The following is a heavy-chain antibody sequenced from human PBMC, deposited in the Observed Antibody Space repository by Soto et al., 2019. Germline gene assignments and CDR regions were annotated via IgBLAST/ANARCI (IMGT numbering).Heavy chain of an antibody. CDR1: GDSITNIY. Sequence: PSETLSLTCSFSGDSITNIYWSWIRQPPGKGLEWIGEINHSGSTNYNPSLKSRVTISVDTSKNQFSLKLSSVTAADTAVYYCARGLGLRDIVVVPAAIEFDPWGQGTLVTVSS. CDR3: ARGLGLRDIVVVPAAIEFDP. D-gene: IGHD2-2*02. V-gene: IGHV4-34*01. J-gene: IGHJ5*02. CDR2: INHSGST.